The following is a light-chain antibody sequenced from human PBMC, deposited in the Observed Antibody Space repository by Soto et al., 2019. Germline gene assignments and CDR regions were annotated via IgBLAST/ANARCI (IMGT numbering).Light chain of an antibody. CDR2: DDS. V-gene: IGLV3-21*02. CDR3: HVWDSSREHV. J-gene: IGLJ1*01. CDR1: NIGSKS. Sequence: SYVLTQPPSVSVAPGQTARITCGGNNIGSKSVHWYQQKPGQAPVLVVDDDSDRPSGIPERFSGSNSGNTATLTISRGEAGDEADYFWHVWDSSREHVLGTGTKVTFL.